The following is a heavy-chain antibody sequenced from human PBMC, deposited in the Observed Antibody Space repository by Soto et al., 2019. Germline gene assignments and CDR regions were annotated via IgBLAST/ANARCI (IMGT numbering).Heavy chain of an antibody. V-gene: IGHV3-53*01. CDR1: GFTVSSTY. D-gene: IGHD2-2*02. CDR3: AIDTGYCISTSCYTGAFDI. J-gene: IGHJ3*02. Sequence: GGSLRLSCAASGFTVSSTYRSWVPQAPGKGLAGVSVIYGGGNTYYAASVKGRFTISRDNSKNTLYLQMNSLRAEDTAVYYCAIDTGYCISTSCYTGAFDIWGQGTLVTVSS. CDR2: IYGGGNT.